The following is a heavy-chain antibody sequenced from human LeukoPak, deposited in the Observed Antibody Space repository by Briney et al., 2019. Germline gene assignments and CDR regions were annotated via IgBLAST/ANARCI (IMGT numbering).Heavy chain of an antibody. J-gene: IGHJ3*02. Sequence: GGSLRLSCAASGFTFDDYAMHWVRQAPGKGLEWVSLISWDGGSTYYADSVKGRFTISRDNSKNSLYLQMNSLRAGDTALYYCAKALQYCSSTSCYPDAFDIWGQGTMVTVSS. V-gene: IGHV3-43D*04. CDR3: AKALQYCSSTSCYPDAFDI. CDR2: ISWDGGST. CDR1: GFTFDDYA. D-gene: IGHD2-2*01.